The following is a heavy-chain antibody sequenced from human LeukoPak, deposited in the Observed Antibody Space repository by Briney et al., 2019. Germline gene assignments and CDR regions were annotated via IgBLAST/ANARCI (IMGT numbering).Heavy chain of an antibody. Sequence: GGSLRLSCAAAGFTVSSNYMSWVRQAPGKGLEWVANIKQDGSEKYYVDSVKGRFTISRDNAKNSLYLQMNSLRAEDTAVYYCARKGGFDYWGQGTLVTVSS. D-gene: IGHD3-16*01. CDR3: ARKGGFDY. CDR2: IKQDGSEK. CDR1: GFTVSSNY. J-gene: IGHJ4*02. V-gene: IGHV3-7*01.